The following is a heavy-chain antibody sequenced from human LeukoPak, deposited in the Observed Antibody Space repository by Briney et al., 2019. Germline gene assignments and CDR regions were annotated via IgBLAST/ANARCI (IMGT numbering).Heavy chain of an antibody. CDR2: ISGAGSPK. Sequence: GGSLRLSCAASGFTFRDYYMNWIRQAPGKGLEWISYISGAGSPKNYADSVKGRFTVSRDNAKNSMYLQINSLRVEDTAVYYCAKAYYDILGPPFDYWGQGTLVTVCS. CDR1: GFTFRDYY. D-gene: IGHD3-9*01. V-gene: IGHV3-11*01. CDR3: AKAYYDILGPPFDY. J-gene: IGHJ4*02.